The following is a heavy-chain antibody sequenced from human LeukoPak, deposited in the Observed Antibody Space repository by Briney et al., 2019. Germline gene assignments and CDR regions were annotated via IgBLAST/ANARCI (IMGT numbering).Heavy chain of an antibody. CDR2: IYYSGST. J-gene: IGHJ4*02. CDR3: ARMVRGFQGDY. Sequence: SETLFLTCTVSGGSISSYYWSWIRQPPGKGLEWIGYIYYSGSTNYNPSLKSRVTISVDTSKNQFSLKLSSVTAADTAVYYCARMVRGFQGDYWGQGTLVTVSS. CDR1: GGSISSYY. V-gene: IGHV4-59*01. D-gene: IGHD3-10*01.